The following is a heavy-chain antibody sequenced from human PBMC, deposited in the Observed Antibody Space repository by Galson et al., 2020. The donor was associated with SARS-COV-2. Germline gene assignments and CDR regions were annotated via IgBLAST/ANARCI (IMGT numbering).Heavy chain of an antibody. D-gene: IGHD4-17*01. J-gene: IGHJ4*02. Sequence: QLGESLKISCTASGFTFRSYAMHWVRQAPGEGLEWLAIISYDGSNQYYADSVKGRFTISRDNSGNTLYLQMNSLSGEDTAIYYCARPSRGAYTDYLDSWGQGALVTVSS. CDR2: ISYDGSNQ. V-gene: IGHV3-30*04. CDR3: ARPSRGAYTDYLDS. CDR1: GFTFRSYA.